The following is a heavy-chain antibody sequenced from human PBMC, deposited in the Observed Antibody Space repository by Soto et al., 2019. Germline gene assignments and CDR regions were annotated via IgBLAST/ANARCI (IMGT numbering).Heavy chain of an antibody. CDR3: ARDRSPGSSYAFDD. D-gene: IGHD5-18*01. Sequence: TLSLTCTVSGGSISSGGYYWSWIRQHPGKGLEWIGYIYYSGSTYYNPSLKSRVTISVDTSKNQFSLKLSSVTAADTAVYYCARDRSPGSSYAFDDWGQGTLVTLSS. J-gene: IGHJ4*02. CDR2: IYYSGST. V-gene: IGHV4-31*03. CDR1: GGSISSGGYY.